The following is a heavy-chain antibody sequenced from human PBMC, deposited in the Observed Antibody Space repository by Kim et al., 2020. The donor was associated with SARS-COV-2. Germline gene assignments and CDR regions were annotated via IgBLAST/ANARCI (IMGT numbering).Heavy chain of an antibody. Sequence: TNYHPSLKSRVTISVDTSKNQFSLKLSSVTAADTAVYYCAREWRLGELTDWGQGTLVTVSS. J-gene: IGHJ4*02. CDR2: T. CDR3: AREWRLGELTD. V-gene: IGHV4-59*01. D-gene: IGHD3-16*01.